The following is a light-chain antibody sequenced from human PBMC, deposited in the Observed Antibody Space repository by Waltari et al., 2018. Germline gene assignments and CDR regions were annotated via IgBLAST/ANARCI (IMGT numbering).Light chain of an antibody. CDR2: DAS. CDR1: QSVSSY. V-gene: IGKV3-11*01. J-gene: IGKJ1*01. Sequence: EIVLTQSPATLSLSPGERATLSCRASQSVSSYLAWYQQKPGQAPRLLIYDASNRATGIPARLSGGGSGTDFTLTISSLEPEDFAVYYCQQRSNWPWTFGQGTKVEIK. CDR3: QQRSNWPWT.